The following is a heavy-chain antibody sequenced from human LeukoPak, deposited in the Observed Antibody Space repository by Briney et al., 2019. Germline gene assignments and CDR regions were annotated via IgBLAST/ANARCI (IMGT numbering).Heavy chain of an antibody. D-gene: IGHD3-10*01. CDR2: IYYSGST. V-gene: IGHV4-59*01. J-gene: IGHJ4*02. CDR3: ARDREDYYGSGSYFDY. CDR1: GGSISSYY. Sequence: PSETLSLTCTVSGGSISSYYWSWIRQPPGKGLEWIGYIYYSGSTNYNPSLKSRVTISVDTSKNQFSLKLSSVTAADTAVYYCARDREDYYGSGSYFDYWGQGTPVTVSS.